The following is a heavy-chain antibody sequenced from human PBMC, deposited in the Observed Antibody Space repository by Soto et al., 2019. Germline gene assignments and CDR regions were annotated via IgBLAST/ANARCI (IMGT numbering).Heavy chain of an antibody. J-gene: IGHJ4*02. CDR1: GFTFSSYG. V-gene: IGHV3-30*18. CDR2: ISYDGINK. CDR3: AKSVYNWNDGFFDY. D-gene: IGHD1-1*01. Sequence: QVQLVESGGGVVQPGRSLRLSCAASGFTFSSYGMHWVRQAPGKGLEWVAVISYDGINKYYADSVKGRFTISRDNYKNTLYLQMNSLRADDTAVYYCAKSVYNWNDGFFDYWGQGTLVTVSS.